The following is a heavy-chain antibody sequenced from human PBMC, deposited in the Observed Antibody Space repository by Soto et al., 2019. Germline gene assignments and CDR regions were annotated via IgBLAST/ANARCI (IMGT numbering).Heavy chain of an antibody. Sequence: QVLLVESGGGVVQPGRSLRLSCAASGFTFSSYAMHWVRQVPGKGLEWVAIISYDGSNEYYADSVKGRFTFSRDNLKNTLYMQMNSLSTEETAVYYCASGVVDWIDCGGQGTLVSVCS. CDR2: ISYDGSNE. V-gene: IGHV3-30-3*01. CDR1: GFTFSSYA. CDR3: ASGVVDWIDC. J-gene: IGHJ4*02. D-gene: IGHD1-1*01.